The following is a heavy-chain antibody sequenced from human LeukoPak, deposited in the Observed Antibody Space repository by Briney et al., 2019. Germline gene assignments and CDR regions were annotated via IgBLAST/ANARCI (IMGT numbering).Heavy chain of an antibody. CDR2: IYPGDSDT. CDR3: ARLPFDSSGYSPYFYYGMDV. V-gene: IGHV5-51*01. CDR1: GYSFTSYW. J-gene: IGHJ6*02. D-gene: IGHD3-22*01. Sequence: GESLKISCKGSGYSFTSYWISWVRQMPGKGLEWMGIIYPGDSDTRYSPSFQGQVTISADKSISTAYLQWSSLKASDTAMYYCARLPFDSSGYSPYFYYGMDVWGQGTTVTVSS.